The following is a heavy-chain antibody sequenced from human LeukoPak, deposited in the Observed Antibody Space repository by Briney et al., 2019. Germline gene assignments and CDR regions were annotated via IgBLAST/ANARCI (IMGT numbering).Heavy chain of an antibody. J-gene: IGHJ3*02. CDR2: IKREGSEQ. CDR3: ASDPSSFDI. CDR1: GFTFRDYW. Sequence: GESLRHSCGASGFTFRDYWMSCVRQPPGKGLEWVSNIKREGSEQYYVHSVRGRCTIYRDNAKNSLHLQMDSLRAEDTAVYYCASDPSSFDIWGQGTMVTVSS. V-gene: IGHV3-7*05.